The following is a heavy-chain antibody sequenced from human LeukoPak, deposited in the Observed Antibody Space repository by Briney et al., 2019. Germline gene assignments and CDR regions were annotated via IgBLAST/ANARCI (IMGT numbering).Heavy chain of an antibody. CDR3: TRESLYVPRWFDP. D-gene: IGHD5/OR15-5a*01. CDR1: GYTFTSYD. V-gene: IGHV1-8*01. J-gene: IGHJ5*02. Sequence: ASVKVSCKASGYTFTSYDINWVRQAPGQGLEWMGWMNPNSGNTGYAQKFQGRVTMTRDTSINTAYMELNTLISEDTAVYYCTRESLYVPRWFDPRGQGTLVTVSS. CDR2: MNPNSGNT.